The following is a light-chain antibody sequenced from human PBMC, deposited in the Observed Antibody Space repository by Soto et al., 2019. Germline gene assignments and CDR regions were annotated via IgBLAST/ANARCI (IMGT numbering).Light chain of an antibody. V-gene: IGKV3-15*01. CDR1: QSVNSN. CDR3: QQYNNWPRT. J-gene: IGKJ1*01. CDR2: GTS. Sequence: EIWMTQSPATLSLSPGERATLSCRASQSVNSNLAWYQQKAGQAPRLLIYGTSTRATGIPARFSGSGSGTDFTLTISSLQFEDFAVYYCQQYNNWPRTFGQGTKVDIK.